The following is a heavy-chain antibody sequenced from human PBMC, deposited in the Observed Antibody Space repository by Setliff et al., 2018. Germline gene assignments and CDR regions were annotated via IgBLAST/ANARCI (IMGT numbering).Heavy chain of an antibody. CDR2: IYTNGGT. CDR3: ARGPRYSGSYYVNY. Sequence: SETLSLTCTVSGASISSGNDFWNWIRQPAGKGLEWIGNIYTNGGTDYSPSLRSRVTISLGTSKNQFSLNLSSVTAADTAVYYCARGPRYSGSYYVNYWGQGTLVSVSS. J-gene: IGHJ4*02. CDR1: GASISSGNDF. V-gene: IGHV4-61*09. D-gene: IGHD1-26*01.